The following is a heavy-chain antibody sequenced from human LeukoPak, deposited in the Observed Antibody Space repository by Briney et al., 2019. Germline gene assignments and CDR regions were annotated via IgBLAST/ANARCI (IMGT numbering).Heavy chain of an antibody. CDR2: IYHSGST. CDR1: GYSISSGYY. CDR3: ARDTMVRGVNY. V-gene: IGHV4-38-2*02. J-gene: IGHJ4*02. Sequence: SETLSLTCTVSGYSISSGYYWGWIRQPPGKGLEWIGSIYHSGSTYYNPSLKSRVTISVDTSKNQFSLKLSSVTAADTAVYYCARDTMVRGVNYWGQGTLVTVPS. D-gene: IGHD3-10*01.